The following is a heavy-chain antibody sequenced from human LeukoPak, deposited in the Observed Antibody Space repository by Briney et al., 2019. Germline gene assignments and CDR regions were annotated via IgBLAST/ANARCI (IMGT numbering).Heavy chain of an antibody. D-gene: IGHD2-21*02. CDR2: INHSGST. J-gene: IGHJ6*02. CDR3: ARVPRGGYCGGDCRYFHYGMDV. Sequence: SETLSLTCAVYGGSFSGYYWSWIRQPPGKGLEWIGEINHSGSTNYNPSLKSLVTISVDTSKNQFSLKLSSVTAADTAVYYCARVPRGGYCGGDCRYFHYGMDVWGQGTTVTVSS. V-gene: IGHV4-34*01. CDR1: GGSFSGYY.